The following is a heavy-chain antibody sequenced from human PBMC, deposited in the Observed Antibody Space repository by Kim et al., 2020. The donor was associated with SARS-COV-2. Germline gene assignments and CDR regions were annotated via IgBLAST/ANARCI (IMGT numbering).Heavy chain of an antibody. CDR1: GGSISSSSYY. D-gene: IGHD3-10*01. V-gene: IGHV4-39*07. CDR2: IYYSGST. Sequence: SETLSLTCTVSGGSISSSSYYWGWIRQPPGKGLEWIGSIYYSGSTYYNPSLKSRVTISVDTSKNQFSLKLSSVTAADTAVYYCARVGLLWFGELGAFDIWGQGTMVTVSS. J-gene: IGHJ3*02. CDR3: ARVGLLWFGELGAFDI.